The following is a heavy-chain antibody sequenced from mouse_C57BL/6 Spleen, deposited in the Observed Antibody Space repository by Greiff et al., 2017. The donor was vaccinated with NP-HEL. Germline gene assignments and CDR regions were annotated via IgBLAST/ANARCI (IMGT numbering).Heavy chain of an antibody. CDR2: ISPSSGYS. V-gene: IGHV1-7*01. J-gene: IGHJ3*01. Sequence: VQLQQSGAALARPGASVKLSCKASGYTFTSYWMHWVKQRPGQGLEWIGYISPSSGYSYYNAKFQDKATWTAEKSSSTAYRQLSSLTYEDSAVYYCARPTPVIAAPAYAYKGQLTMVSV. D-gene: IGHD1-1*01. CDR1: GYTFTSYW. CDR3: ARPTPVIAAPAYAY.